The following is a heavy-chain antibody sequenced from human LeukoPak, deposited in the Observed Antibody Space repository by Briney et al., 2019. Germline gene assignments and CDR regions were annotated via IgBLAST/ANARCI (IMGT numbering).Heavy chain of an antibody. CDR3: AREGGSYDSSGYYSLHYYFDY. Sequence: SQTLSLTCTVSGDSIYSGNYYWSWIRQPAGKGLEWIGRIYSSGTTIYNPSLKSRVTISVDTSKNQFSLKMSSVTAADTAVYYCAREGGSYDSSGYYSLHYYFDYWGQGTLVTVSS. CDR1: GDSIYSGNYY. J-gene: IGHJ4*02. CDR2: IYSSGTT. D-gene: IGHD3-22*01. V-gene: IGHV4-61*02.